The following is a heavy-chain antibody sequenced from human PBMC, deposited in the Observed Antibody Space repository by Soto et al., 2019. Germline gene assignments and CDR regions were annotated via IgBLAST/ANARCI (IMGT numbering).Heavy chain of an antibody. CDR1: GYTFTSYG. CDR2: ISAYNGNT. J-gene: IGHJ4*02. V-gene: IGHV1-18*01. Sequence: QVQLVQSGAEVKKPGASVKVSCKASGYTFTSYGISWVRQAPGQGLEWMGWISAYNGNTNYAQKLQGRVTMTTDTSTSTAYMELRSLRSDDTAVYYCARDLGRPYHSVAPRRTVYGGNSFDYWGKGTLVTVSS. CDR3: ARDLGRPYHSVAPRRTVYGGNSFDY. D-gene: IGHD2-15*01.